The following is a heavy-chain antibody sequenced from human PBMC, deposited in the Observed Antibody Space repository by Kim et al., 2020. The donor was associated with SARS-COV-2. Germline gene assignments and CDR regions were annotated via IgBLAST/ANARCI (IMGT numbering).Heavy chain of an antibody. CDR3: ARFGHMRRVDGLGY. J-gene: IGHJ4*02. V-gene: IGHV7-4-1*02. CDR2: INTNTGNP. D-gene: IGHD2-21*01. Sequence: ASVKVSCKASGYIFTDYAIYWVRQAPGQGLEWMGWINTNTGNPTYDQDSTGRLVFSLDTSVSTAQLQISSLKTEDTAVYYRARFGHMRRVDGLGYLGQGT. CDR1: GYIFTDYA.